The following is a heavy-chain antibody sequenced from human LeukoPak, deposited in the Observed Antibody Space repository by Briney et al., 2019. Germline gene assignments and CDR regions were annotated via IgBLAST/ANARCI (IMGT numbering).Heavy chain of an antibody. CDR1: GFTFSSYS. D-gene: IGHD6-13*01. CDR2: ISSSSSYI. V-gene: IGHV3-21*01. J-gene: IGHJ5*02. CDR3: ARRLGQQQNWFDP. Sequence: GGSLRLSCAASGFTFSSYSMNWVRQAPGKGLEWVSSISSSSSYIYYADSVKGRFTISRDNAKNSLYLQRNSLRAADTAVYSCARRLGQQQNWFDPWGQGTLVTVSS.